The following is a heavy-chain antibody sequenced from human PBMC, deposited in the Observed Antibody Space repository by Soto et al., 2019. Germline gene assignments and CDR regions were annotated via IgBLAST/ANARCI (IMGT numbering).Heavy chain of an antibody. V-gene: IGHV4-61*01. Sequence: SETLSLTCTVSGGSVSSGSYYWSWIRQPPGKGLEWIGYIYYSGSTNYNPSLKSRVTISVDTSKNQFSLKLSSVTAADTAVYYCARASSSWNYFDYWGQGTLVTVSS. CDR2: IYYSGST. CDR3: ARASSSWNYFDY. CDR1: GGSVSSGSYY. J-gene: IGHJ4*02. D-gene: IGHD6-13*01.